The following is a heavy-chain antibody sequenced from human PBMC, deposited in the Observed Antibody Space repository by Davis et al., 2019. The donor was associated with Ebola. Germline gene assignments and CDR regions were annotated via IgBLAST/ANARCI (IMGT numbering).Heavy chain of an antibody. CDR1: GFTFSDYW. V-gene: IGHV3-7*03. CDR3: ARDNGRKFDY. CDR2: IKEDGSDT. J-gene: IGHJ4*02. Sequence: GESLKISCAASGFTFSDYWMTWVRQAPGKGLEWVANIKEDGSDTNYVDSVKGRFTISKDNARNSLYLQMNSLRAEDTALYYCARDNGRKFDYWGRGTLVTVSS.